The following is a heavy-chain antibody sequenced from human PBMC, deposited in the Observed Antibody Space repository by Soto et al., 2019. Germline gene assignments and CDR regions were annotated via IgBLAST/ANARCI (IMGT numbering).Heavy chain of an antibody. CDR2: INHSGST. J-gene: IGHJ4*02. CDR3: ARGPSYYYDSSGYYYSPYLDY. D-gene: IGHD3-22*01. V-gene: IGHV4-34*01. Sequence: SETLSLTCAVYGGSFSGYYWSWIRQPPGKVLEWIGEINHSGSTNYNPSLKSRVTISVDTSKNQFSLKLSSVTAADTAVYYCARGPSYYYDSSGYYYSPYLDYWGQGTLVTVCS. CDR1: GGSFSGYY.